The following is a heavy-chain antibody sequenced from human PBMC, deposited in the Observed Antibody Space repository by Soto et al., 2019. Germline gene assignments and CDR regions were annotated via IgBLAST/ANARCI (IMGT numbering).Heavy chain of an antibody. CDR3: ARGGYCSGGTCWNSDY. D-gene: IGHD2-15*01. Sequence: QVQLVESGGGVVQPGRSLRLSCAASTTTFSSSGWHWVRQAPGRGLEWVAFHSNDGITKTYGDSVKGRFTISRDNSKNTLYLQMNSLRAEDTAVYYCARGGYCSGGTCWNSDYWGQGTLVTVSS. J-gene: IGHJ4*02. CDR1: TTTFSSSG. CDR2: HSNDGITK. V-gene: IGHV3-33*08.